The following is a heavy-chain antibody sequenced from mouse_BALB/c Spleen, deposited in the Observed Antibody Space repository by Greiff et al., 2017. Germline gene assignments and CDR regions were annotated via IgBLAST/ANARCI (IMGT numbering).Heavy chain of an antibody. D-gene: IGHD1-2*01. Sequence: VHVKQSGAELVKPGASVKLSCTASGFNIKDTYMHWVKQRPEQGLEWIGRIDPANGNTKYDPKFQGKATITADTSSNTAYLQLSSLTSEDTAVYYCARVTTATRAMDYWGQGTSVTVSS. V-gene: IGHV14-3*02. CDR3: ARVTTATRAMDY. CDR1: GFNIKDTY. J-gene: IGHJ4*01. CDR2: IDPANGNT.